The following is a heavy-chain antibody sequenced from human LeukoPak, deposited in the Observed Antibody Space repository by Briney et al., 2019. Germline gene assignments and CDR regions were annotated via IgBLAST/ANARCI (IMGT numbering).Heavy chain of an antibody. CDR1: GGSISSYY. CDR3: ARGLDIVAPFDY. D-gene: IGHD5-12*01. Sequence: PSETLSLTCTVSGGSISSYYWSWIRQPPGKGLEWIGYIYYSGSTNYNASLKSRVTISVDTSKNQFSLKLSSVTAADTAVYYCARGLDIVAPFDYWGQGTLVTVSS. V-gene: IGHV4-59*01. CDR2: IYYSGST. J-gene: IGHJ4*02.